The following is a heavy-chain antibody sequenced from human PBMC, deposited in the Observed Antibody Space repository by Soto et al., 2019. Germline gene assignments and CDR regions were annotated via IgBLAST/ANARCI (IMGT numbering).Heavy chain of an antibody. D-gene: IGHD3-3*01. V-gene: IGHV4-34*01. J-gene: IGHJ5*02. CDR2: INHSGST. CDR1: GGSFSGYY. Sequence: TSETLSLTCAVYGGSFSGYYWSWIRQPPGKGLEWIGEINHSGSTNYNPSLKSRVTISVDTSKNQFSLKLSSVTAADTAVYYCALYRYYDFWSGYSPGGFDPWGRGTLVTVSS. CDR3: ALYRYYDFWSGYSPGGFDP.